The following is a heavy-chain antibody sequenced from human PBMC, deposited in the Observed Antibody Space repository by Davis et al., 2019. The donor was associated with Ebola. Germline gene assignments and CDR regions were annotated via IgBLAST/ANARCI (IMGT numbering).Heavy chain of an antibody. Sequence: ASVKVSCKASGYTFTGYYMHWVRQAPGQGLEWMGWINPNSGGTNYAQTFQGRVTMTRDTSVSTAYMELRSLRSDDTAVYYCAISLEWPGNFDYWGQGTLVTVSS. CDR3: AISLEWPGNFDY. D-gene: IGHD3-3*01. V-gene: IGHV1-2*02. CDR2: INPNSGGT. CDR1: GYTFTGYY. J-gene: IGHJ4*02.